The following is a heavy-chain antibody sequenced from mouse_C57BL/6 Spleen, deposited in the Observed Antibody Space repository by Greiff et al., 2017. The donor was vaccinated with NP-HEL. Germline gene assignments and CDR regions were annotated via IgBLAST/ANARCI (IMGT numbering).Heavy chain of an antibody. J-gene: IGHJ1*03. Sequence: QVQLQQSGAELVRPGPSVKVSCKASGYAFTNYLIEWVKQRPGQGLEWIGVINPGSGGTNYNEKFKGKATLTADKSSSTAYMQLSSLTSEDSAVYFCAREDYYGSSYGPFDVWGTGTTVTVSS. CDR1: GYAFTNYL. CDR3: AREDYYGSSYGPFDV. D-gene: IGHD1-1*01. CDR2: INPGSGGT. V-gene: IGHV1-54*01.